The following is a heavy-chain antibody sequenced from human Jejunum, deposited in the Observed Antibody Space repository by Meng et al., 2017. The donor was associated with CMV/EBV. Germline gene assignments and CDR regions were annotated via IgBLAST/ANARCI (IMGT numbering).Heavy chain of an antibody. V-gene: IGHV3-66*03. CDR3: AREAWADSSGEFGY. CDR1: GFRVSNYF. CDR2: IYPIGHT. D-gene: IGHD3-22*01. Sequence: SGFRVSNYFMSSVRHAPGKGLEWLSAIYPIGHTYYADSVQGRFSISRDESKNTLFLQINSLKTEDTAVYYCAREAWADSSGEFGYWGQGTLVTVSS. J-gene: IGHJ4*02.